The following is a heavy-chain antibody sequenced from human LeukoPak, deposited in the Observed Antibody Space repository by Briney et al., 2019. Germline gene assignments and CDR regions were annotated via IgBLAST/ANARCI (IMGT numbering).Heavy chain of an antibody. CDR1: RYTFTGYY. CDR3: ARDYGDYDFWSGYYDY. Sequence: ASVKVSCKASRYTFTGYYMHWVRQAPGQGLEWMGWINPNSGGTNYAQKFQGRVTMTRDTSISTAYMELSRLRSDDTAVYYCARDYGDYDFWSGYYDYWGQGTLVTVSS. D-gene: IGHD3-3*01. V-gene: IGHV1-2*02. J-gene: IGHJ4*02. CDR2: INPNSGGT.